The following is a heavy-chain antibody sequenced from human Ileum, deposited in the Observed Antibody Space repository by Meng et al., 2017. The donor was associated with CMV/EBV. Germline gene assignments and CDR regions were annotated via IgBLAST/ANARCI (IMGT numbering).Heavy chain of an antibody. CDR3: ARRPRITMIVVVISYFDY. Sequence: SETLSLTCTVSGGSVSSGSYYWSWIRQPPGKGLEWIGYIYYSGSTNYNPSLKSRVTISVDTSKNQFSLELSSVTAADTAVYYCARRPRITMIVVVISYFDYWGQGTLVTVSS. V-gene: IGHV4-61*01. J-gene: IGHJ4*02. CDR2: IYYSGST. D-gene: IGHD3-22*01. CDR1: GGSVSSGSYY.